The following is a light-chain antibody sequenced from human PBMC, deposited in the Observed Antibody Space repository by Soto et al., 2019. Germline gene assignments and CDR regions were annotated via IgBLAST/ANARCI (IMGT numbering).Light chain of an antibody. Sequence: QSVLTQPPSASGSPGQAATISCTGTSSDVGAYIFVSWYQQHPGKAPKLMIYDVNRRPPGVPDRFFGSKSGNTASLTVSGLQAEDEADYYCVSLAGGTYVFGTGTKVTVL. CDR2: DVN. V-gene: IGLV2-8*01. CDR1: SSDVGAYIF. CDR3: VSLAGGTYV. J-gene: IGLJ1*01.